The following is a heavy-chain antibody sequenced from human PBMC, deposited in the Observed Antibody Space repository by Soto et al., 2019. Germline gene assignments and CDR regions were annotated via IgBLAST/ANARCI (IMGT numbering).Heavy chain of an antibody. CDR1: DDSITSGAYY. CDR2: IQYRGST. D-gene: IGHD3-10*01. CDR3: GGIFWSGDLFFDY. Sequence: SETLSLTCTVSDDSITSGAYYWGLIRQPPGKRLEWIGTIQYRGSTYYNPSLKSRVTMSLDTSKNQYSLRLTSVTAADTAVYFWGGIFWSGDLFFDYGGKEPLVPVSS. V-gene: IGHV4-39*01. J-gene: IGHJ4*02.